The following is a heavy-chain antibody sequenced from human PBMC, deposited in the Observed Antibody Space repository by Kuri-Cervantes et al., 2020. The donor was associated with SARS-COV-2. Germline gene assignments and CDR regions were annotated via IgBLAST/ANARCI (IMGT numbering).Heavy chain of an antibody. J-gene: IGHJ4*02. CDR1: GGSFSDYY. D-gene: IGHD3-10*01. CDR3: AREETTVRGVLGY. Sequence: SETLSLTCAVYGGSFSDYYLSWIRQPPGKGLEWIGEINQSGSTNYYPSLKSRVTMSVDTSKKQFSFKLSSVTCADTAVYYCAREETTVRGVLGYWGQGTLVTVAS. CDR2: INQSGST. V-gene: IGHV4-34*01.